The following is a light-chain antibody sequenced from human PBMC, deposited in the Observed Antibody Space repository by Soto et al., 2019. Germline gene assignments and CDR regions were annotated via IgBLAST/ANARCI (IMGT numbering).Light chain of an antibody. CDR2: DAS. V-gene: IGKV3-15*01. CDR3: QQCRNWPLT. CDR1: QNVYNN. J-gene: IGKJ4*01. Sequence: EIVMTQSPATLSVSPGEGATLSCKASQNVYNNLAWYQQRPGQPPRLLIYDASTRATGISARFSGSGYGTEFTLTISSLQSEDFAVYFCQQCRNWPLTFGGGTKVXIK.